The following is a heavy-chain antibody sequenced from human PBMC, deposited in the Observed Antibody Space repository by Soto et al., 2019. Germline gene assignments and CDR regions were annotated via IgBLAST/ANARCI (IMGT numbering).Heavy chain of an antibody. CDR2: IYYSGTT. Sequence: PSETLSLTCTVSGGSISSGGYYWSWIRQNPGKGLEWIGYIYYSGTTNYNPSLKSRLTMSVDTSKNQFSLKLNSMTAADTAVYYCARDKSATDVFDIWGQGTMVTVSS. CDR3: ARDKSATDVFDI. CDR1: GGSISSGGYY. J-gene: IGHJ3*02. V-gene: IGHV4-31*03.